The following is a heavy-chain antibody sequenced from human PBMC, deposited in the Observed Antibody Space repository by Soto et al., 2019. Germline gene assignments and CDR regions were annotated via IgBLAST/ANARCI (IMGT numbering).Heavy chain of an antibody. J-gene: IGHJ5*02. CDR1: GYTFTDYY. V-gene: IGHV1-2*02. Sequence: QVQLVQSGAEVKKPGASVKVSCKASGYTFTDYYIHWVRQAPGQGLEWMGWINPNSGGTNYAQKFQGRVTITRDTSISTAYMELRRLISDDTAVYYCARGDVRVVASFDPWGQGALVTVSS. CDR2: INPNSGGT. D-gene: IGHD2-15*01. CDR3: ARGDVRVVASFDP.